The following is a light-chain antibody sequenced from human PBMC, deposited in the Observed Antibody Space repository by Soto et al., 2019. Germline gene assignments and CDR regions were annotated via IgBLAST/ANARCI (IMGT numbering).Light chain of an antibody. CDR2: DSS. CDR1: QSVGRS. V-gene: IGKV3-15*01. J-gene: IGKJ3*01. CDR3: QQYDEWPLT. Sequence: VMTQSPATLSVSPGEGATLSCRASQSVGRSLAWYQQKPGQAPRLLIFDSSTRATAIPAKFRGSGSGTEFTLTISSLQSEDFAIFYCQQYDEWPLTFGPGTKVDI.